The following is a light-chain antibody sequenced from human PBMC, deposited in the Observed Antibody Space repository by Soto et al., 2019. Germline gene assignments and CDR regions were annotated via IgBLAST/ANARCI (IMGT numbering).Light chain of an antibody. V-gene: IGLV4-69*01. J-gene: IGLJ2*01. Sequence: QAVVTQSPSASASLGASVKLTCTLSSGHSNYVIAWHQQQPEKGPRYLMKLNSDGSHSKGDGIPDRFSGSSSGAERYLTISSLQSEDEADYYRQTWDTGIRVFGGGTKLTVL. CDR2: LNSDGSH. CDR1: SGHSNYV. CDR3: QTWDTGIRV.